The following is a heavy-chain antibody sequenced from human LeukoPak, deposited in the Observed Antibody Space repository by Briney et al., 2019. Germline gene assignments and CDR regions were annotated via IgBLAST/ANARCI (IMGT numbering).Heavy chain of an antibody. Sequence: GGSLRLSCAASGFSVSSNYMTWVRQAPAKVLELVSVIYSGNTIYYADSVKGQFTISSDNSKNTLYLKMNSLRAEDTAVYYCARGWYDSSWYTHFQHWGQGKLVTVSS. CDR2: IYSGNTI. CDR1: GFSVSSNY. J-gene: IGHJ1*01. CDR3: ARGWYDSSWYTHFQH. D-gene: IGHD6-13*01. V-gene: IGHV3-53*01.